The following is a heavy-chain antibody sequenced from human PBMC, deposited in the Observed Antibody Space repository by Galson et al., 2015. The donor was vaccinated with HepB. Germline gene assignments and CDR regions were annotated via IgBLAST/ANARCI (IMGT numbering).Heavy chain of an antibody. CDR3: TRLGDLSGYSSL. Sequence: SLRLSCAASGFTFSGSAMHWVRQASGRGLEWVGRIGSKANSYATAYAASVKGRFTIPRDDSKKPAYMQMNNLKTEDTAVYYCTRLGDLSGYSSLWGQGTLVTVSS. J-gene: IGHJ4*02. V-gene: IGHV3-73*01. CDR1: GFTFSGSA. CDR2: IGSKANSYAT. D-gene: IGHD6-13*01.